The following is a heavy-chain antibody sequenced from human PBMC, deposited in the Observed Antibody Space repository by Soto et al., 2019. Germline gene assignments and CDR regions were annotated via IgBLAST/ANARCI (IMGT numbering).Heavy chain of an antibody. Sequence: ASVKVSCKASGYTFTSYYMHWVRQAPGQGLEWMGIISPSGGSTSYAQKFQGRVTMTRDTSTSTVYMELSSLRSEDTAVYYCARDPTAAAGYYYFDYWGQGTLVTVSS. D-gene: IGHD6-13*01. CDR1: GYTFTSYY. V-gene: IGHV1-46*01. CDR2: ISPSGGST. J-gene: IGHJ4*02. CDR3: ARDPTAAAGYYYFDY.